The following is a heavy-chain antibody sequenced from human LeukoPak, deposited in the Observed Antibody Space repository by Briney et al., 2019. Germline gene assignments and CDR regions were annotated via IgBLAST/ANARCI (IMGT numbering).Heavy chain of an antibody. CDR3: AHINFYDYVWGSYPAGAFDI. V-gene: IGHV2-5*02. CDR2: IYWDDDK. Sequence: SGPTLVKPTQTLTLTCSFSGFSLSTSGVGVGWIRQPPGKALEWLALIYWDDDKRYSPSLKSRLTISKDTSKNQVVLTVTNMDPVDTATYYCAHINFYDYVWGSYPAGAFDIWGQGTMVTVSS. D-gene: IGHD3-16*02. CDR1: GFSLSTSGVG. J-gene: IGHJ3*02.